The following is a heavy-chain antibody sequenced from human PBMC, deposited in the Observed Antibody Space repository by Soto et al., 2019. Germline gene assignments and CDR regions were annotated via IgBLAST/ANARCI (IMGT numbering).Heavy chain of an antibody. D-gene: IGHD1-1*01. CDR1: GYTFTSYG. CDR3: ARQRPSYKSFRPYYFDY. V-gene: IGHV1-18*01. Sequence: QVQLVQSGAEVKKPGASVKVSCKASGYTFTSYGIIWVRQAPGQGLEWMGWISAYNGNTNYAQKLQGRITMTTDTSTSTAYMELRSLRSDDTAVYYCARQRPSYKSFRPYYFDYWGQGTLVTVSS. J-gene: IGHJ4*02. CDR2: ISAYNGNT.